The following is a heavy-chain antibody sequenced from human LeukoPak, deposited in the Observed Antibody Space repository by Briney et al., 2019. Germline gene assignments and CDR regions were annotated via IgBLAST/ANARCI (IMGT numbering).Heavy chain of an antibody. CDR3: ARDLHSSGWYYFDY. Sequence: GGSLRLSCAASGFTFSSYSMNWVRQAPGKGLEWVSSIGSSSSYIYYADSVKGRFTISRDNAKNSLYLQMNSLRAEDTAVYYCARDLHSSGWYYFDYWGQGTLVTVSS. CDR1: GFTFSSYS. J-gene: IGHJ4*02. D-gene: IGHD6-19*01. CDR2: IGSSSSYI. V-gene: IGHV3-21*01.